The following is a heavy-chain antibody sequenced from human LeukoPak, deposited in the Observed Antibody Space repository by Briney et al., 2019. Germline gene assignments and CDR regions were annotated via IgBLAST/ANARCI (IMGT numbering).Heavy chain of an antibody. V-gene: IGHV1-2*06. CDR2: INPNSGGT. CDR3: ARAARITICGVVRYYFDY. D-gene: IGHD3-3*01. CDR1: GYTFTGYY. Sequence: APVKVSCKASGYTFTGYYMHWVRQAPGQGLEWMGRINPNSGGTNYAQKFQGRVTMTRDTSISTAYMELSRLRSDDTAVYYCARAARITICGVVRYYFDYWGQGTLVTVSS. J-gene: IGHJ4*02.